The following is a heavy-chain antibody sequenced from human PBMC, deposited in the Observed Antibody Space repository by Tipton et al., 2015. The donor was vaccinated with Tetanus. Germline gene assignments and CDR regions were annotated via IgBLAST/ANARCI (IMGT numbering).Heavy chain of an antibody. CDR2: INHSGRT. V-gene: IGHV4-34*01. CDR1: GGSFSGYH. J-gene: IGHJ1*01. D-gene: IGHD2/OR15-2a*01. Sequence: LRLSCAVYGGSFSGYHWSWIRQPPGKGLEWIGEINHSGRTNYNPSLKSRVTISVDTSKNQFSLKLSSVTAADTAVYYCARGSTYGYFQHWGQGTLVTVSS. CDR3: ARGSTYGYFQH.